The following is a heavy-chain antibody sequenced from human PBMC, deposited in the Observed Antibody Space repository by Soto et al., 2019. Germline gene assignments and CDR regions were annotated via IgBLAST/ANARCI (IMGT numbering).Heavy chain of an antibody. D-gene: IGHD3-9*01. Sequence: SVKVSCKASGGTFSSYAISWVRQAPGQGLEWMGGIIPIFGTANYAQKFQGRVTITADESTSTAYLTLTSVTAADTAVYFCARARYYDWCFDLWGLGTPVTVSS. CDR3: ARARYYDWCFDL. CDR2: IIPIFGTA. V-gene: IGHV1-69*13. J-gene: IGHJ4*02. CDR1: GGTFSSYA.